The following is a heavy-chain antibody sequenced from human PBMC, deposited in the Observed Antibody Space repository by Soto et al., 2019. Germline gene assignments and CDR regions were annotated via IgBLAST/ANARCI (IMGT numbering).Heavy chain of an antibody. CDR2: TWPDGSHK. CDR3: VRDWFSGYFDY. CDR1: GFTFISFG. D-gene: IGHD3-10*01. V-gene: IGHV3-33*01. J-gene: IGHJ4*02. Sequence: PGGSLILSCAASGFTFISFGMHWVRQAPGKGLEWVAATWPDGSHKYYADSVKGRFTISRDDSKNTVNLQMTSLRADDTALYFCVRDWFSGYFDYWGRGALVSVSS.